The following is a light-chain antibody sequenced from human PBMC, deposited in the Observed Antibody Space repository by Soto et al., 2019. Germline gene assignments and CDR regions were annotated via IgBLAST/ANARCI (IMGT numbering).Light chain of an antibody. CDR2: NDF. CDR3: QVWDSSSDHSV. Sequence: SYELPQPPSVSVAAGQTARLTCGGNNIAGKSVHWYQQKPGQAPVLVVYNDFDRPSGIPERFSGSKSGDTATLTISGVEAGDEADYSCQVWDSSSDHSVFGGGTKLTVL. J-gene: IGLJ2*01. CDR1: NIAGKS. V-gene: IGLV3-21*02.